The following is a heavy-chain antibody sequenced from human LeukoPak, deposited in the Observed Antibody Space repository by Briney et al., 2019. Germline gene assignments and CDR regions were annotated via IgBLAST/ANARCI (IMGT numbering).Heavy chain of an antibody. CDR2: INPNSGGT. CDR3: AREGLLAFDY. J-gene: IGHJ4*02. Sequence: GASVRVSCKASGYTFSGYYMHWVRQAPGQGLEWMGWINPNSGGTNYAQKFQGRVIMTTDTSISTAYMELSRLRSDDTAVYYCAREGLLAFDYWEQGSLVTVSS. D-gene: IGHD2-15*01. V-gene: IGHV1-2*02. CDR1: GYTFSGYY.